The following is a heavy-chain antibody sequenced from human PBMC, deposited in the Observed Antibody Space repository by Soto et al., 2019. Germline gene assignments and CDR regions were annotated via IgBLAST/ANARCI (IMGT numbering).Heavy chain of an antibody. Sequence: PSETLSLTCAVYGGSFSGYYWSWIRQPPGKGLEWIGEINHSGSTNYNPSLKSRVTISVDTSKNQFSLKLSSVTAADTAVYYCARLKKGYSSSWYYYYGMDVWGQGTTVTVSS. V-gene: IGHV4-34*01. CDR3: ARLKKGYSSSWYYYYGMDV. J-gene: IGHJ6*02. CDR2: INHSGST. CDR1: GGSFSGYY. D-gene: IGHD6-13*01.